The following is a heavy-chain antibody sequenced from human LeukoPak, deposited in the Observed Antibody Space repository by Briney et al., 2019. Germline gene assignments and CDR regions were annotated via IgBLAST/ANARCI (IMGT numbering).Heavy chain of an antibody. Sequence: SETLSLTCTVSGGSVSSGGYYWSWIRQPPGKGLEWIGYMYYSGSTIYNPSLKSRVTISVDTSKNQFSLKLSSVTPADTAVYYWARGGGDDAFDIWGQGAMVTVSS. CDR2: MYYSGST. V-gene: IGHV4-61*08. CDR3: ARGGGDDAFDI. D-gene: IGHD3-16*01. J-gene: IGHJ3*02. CDR1: GGSVSSGGYY.